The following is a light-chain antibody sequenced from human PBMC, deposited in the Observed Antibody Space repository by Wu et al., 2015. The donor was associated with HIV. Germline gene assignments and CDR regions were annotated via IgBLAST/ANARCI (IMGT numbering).Light chain of an antibody. Sequence: DIQMTQSPSSLSASVGDTVTISCRASQTISSFLNWYQQKPGKAPKLLIYGASDLHTGVPSRFGGRGSGTDFSLTISGLQPDDFATYYCQQSFSNLWTFGPGTKVEV. V-gene: IGKV1-39*01. J-gene: IGKJ1*01. CDR2: GAS. CDR3: QQSFSNLWT. CDR1: QTISSF.